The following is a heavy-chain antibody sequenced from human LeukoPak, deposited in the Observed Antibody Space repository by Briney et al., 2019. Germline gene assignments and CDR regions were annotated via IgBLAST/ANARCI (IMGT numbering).Heavy chain of an antibody. CDR1: GGTFSSYA. D-gene: IGHD1-26*01. CDR3: ARSGRGTYYYFDL. J-gene: IGHJ4*02. V-gene: IGHV1-18*01. Sequence: ASVKVSCKASGGTFSSYAVNWVRQAPGQGPEWVGWISGSTGNTNYAEKFQGRVTMTTDTSTSTTYMELRSLKFDDTAVYYCARSGRGTYYYFDLWGQGTLVSVSS. CDR2: ISGSTGNT.